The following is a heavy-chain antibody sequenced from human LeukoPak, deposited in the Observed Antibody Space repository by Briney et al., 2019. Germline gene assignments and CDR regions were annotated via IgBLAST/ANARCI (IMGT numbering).Heavy chain of an antibody. Sequence: GGSLRLSCAVSGITLSNYGMSWVRQAPGKGLEWVAGISGSGGRTNYADSVKGRFTISRDNAKNTLYLQMNSLRAEDTAVYFCAKRGVVIRVILVGFHKEAYYFDSWGQGALVTVSS. CDR1: GITLSNYG. J-gene: IGHJ4*02. CDR3: AKRGVVIRVILVGFHKEAYYFDS. CDR2: ISGSGGRT. V-gene: IGHV3-23*01. D-gene: IGHD3-22*01.